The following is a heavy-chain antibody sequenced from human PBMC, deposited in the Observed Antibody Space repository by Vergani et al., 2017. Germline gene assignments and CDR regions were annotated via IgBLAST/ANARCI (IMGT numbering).Heavy chain of an antibody. D-gene: IGHD3-22*01. J-gene: IGHJ4*02. CDR2: ISSSSSYI. Sequence: EVQLVESGGGLVKPGGSLRLSCAASGFTFSSYSMNWVRQAPGKGLEWVSSISSSSSYIYYADSVKGRFTISRDNAKNSLYLQMNSLRAEDTAVYYCARDPSYDSSGGILDYWGQGTLVTVSS. CDR3: ARDPSYDSSGGILDY. V-gene: IGHV3-21*01. CDR1: GFTFSSYS.